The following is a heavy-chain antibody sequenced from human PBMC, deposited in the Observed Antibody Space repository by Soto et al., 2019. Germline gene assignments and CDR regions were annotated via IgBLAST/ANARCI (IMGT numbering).Heavy chain of an antibody. CDR2: IVVGSGNT. Sequence: QMQLVQSGPEVKKPGTSVKVSCKASGFTFTSSAMQWVRQARGQRLEWIGWIVVGSGNTNYAQKFQERVTITRDMSTSTAYMELSSLRSEDTAVYYCAADPYCGGDCYPYYYYGMDVWGQRTTVTVSS. CDR3: AADPYCGGDCYPYYYYGMDV. V-gene: IGHV1-58*02. CDR1: GFTFTSSA. J-gene: IGHJ6*02. D-gene: IGHD2-21*02.